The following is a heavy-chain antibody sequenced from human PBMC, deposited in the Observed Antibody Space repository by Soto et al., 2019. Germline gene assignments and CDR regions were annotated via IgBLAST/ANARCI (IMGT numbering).Heavy chain of an antibody. CDR2: IWYDGSNK. CDR3: ARDITIFGVGWYYYGMDV. D-gene: IGHD3-3*01. V-gene: IGHV3-33*01. J-gene: IGHJ6*02. Sequence: QVQLVESGGGVVQPGRSLRLSCAASGFTFSSYGMHWVRQAPGKGLEWVAVIWYDGSNKYYADSVKGRFTISRDNSKNTLYLQMNSLRAEDTAVYYCARDITIFGVGWYYYGMDVWGQGTTVTVSS. CDR1: GFTFSSYG.